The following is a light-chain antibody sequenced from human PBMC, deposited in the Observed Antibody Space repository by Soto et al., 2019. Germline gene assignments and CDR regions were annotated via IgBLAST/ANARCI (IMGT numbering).Light chain of an antibody. CDR3: AVWDDSLHGV. J-gene: IGLJ3*02. Sequence: QSVLTQPPSASGTPGQRVTISCSGSNSNIGRNTVNWYQQVPGTAPKVLIYNNNQRPSGVPDRFSGSKSGTAASLAISGLRSEDEADYYCAVWDDSLHGVFGGRTKLNVL. V-gene: IGLV1-44*01. CDR1: NSNIGRNT. CDR2: NNN.